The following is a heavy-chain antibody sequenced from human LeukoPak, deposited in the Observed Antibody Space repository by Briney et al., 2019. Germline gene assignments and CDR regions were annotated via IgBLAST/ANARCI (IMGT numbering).Heavy chain of an antibody. J-gene: IGHJ4*02. CDR3: AKDLGGYFDY. CDR2: ISSSSSYI. V-gene: IGHV3-21*04. CDR1: GFTFSSYS. D-gene: IGHD4-23*01. Sequence: NPGGSLRLSCAASGFTFSSYSMNWVRQAPGKGLEWVSSISSSSSYIYYADSVKGRFTISRDNSKNTLYLQMNSLRAEDTAVYYCAKDLGGYFDYWGQGTLVTVPS.